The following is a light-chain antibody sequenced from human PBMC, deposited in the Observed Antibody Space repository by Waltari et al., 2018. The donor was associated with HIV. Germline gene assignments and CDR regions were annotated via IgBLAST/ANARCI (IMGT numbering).Light chain of an antibody. J-gene: IGKJ2*01. CDR3: QQSRSFPFT. Sequence: DIQMTQYPSSVSASVGDRVTITCRASQDIHTWLAWYQQKPGRAPKLLIYATVNLESEVPSRFSGSGSGTDFTLTVSNLQPEDFATYYCQQSRSFPFTFGQGTKLEIK. V-gene: IGKV1D-12*01. CDR1: QDIHTW. CDR2: ATV.